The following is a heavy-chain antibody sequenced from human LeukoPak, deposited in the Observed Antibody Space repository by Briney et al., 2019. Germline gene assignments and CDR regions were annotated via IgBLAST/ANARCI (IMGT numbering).Heavy chain of an antibody. CDR2: ISAYNGNT. V-gene: IGHV1-18*01. CDR3: ARNYYDSSGYGSLNWFDP. Sequence: ASVKVSCKASGYTFTSYGISWVRQATGQGLEWMGWISAYNGNTNYAQKLQGRVTMTTDTSTSTAYMELRSLRSDDTAVYYCARNYYDSSGYGSLNWFDPWGQGTLVTVSS. D-gene: IGHD3-22*01. CDR1: GYTFTSYG. J-gene: IGHJ5*02.